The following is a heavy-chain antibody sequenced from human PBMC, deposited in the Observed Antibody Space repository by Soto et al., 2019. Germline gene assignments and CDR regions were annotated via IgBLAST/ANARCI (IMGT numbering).Heavy chain of an antibody. CDR3: ASWHLLEHAYDI. V-gene: IGHV3-53*01. Sequence: DVQLVESGGGLIQPGESLRLSCAGFGLTVSGKKYMAWVRQAPGKGLEWVSALYDVDGTYYADSVKGRFTTSRDSSKTTVYLQMNSLRPDDTAVYYCASWHLLEHAYDIWGQGTTVTVSS. J-gene: IGHJ3*02. CDR1: GLTVSGKKY. CDR2: LYDVDGT. D-gene: IGHD1-1*01.